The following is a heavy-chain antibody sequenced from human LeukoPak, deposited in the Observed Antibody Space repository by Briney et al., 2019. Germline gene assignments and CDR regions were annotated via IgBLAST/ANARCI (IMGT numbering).Heavy chain of an antibody. CDR3: AKESPSILPTGAFQH. CDR2: ISSSCSNT. J-gene: IGHJ1*01. Sequence: GGSLRLSCAASEFTYGMNWVRQAPGKGLECVSAISSSCSNTYYADSVKGRFTISRDNSKNTLYLQMNSLRGEDTAIYYCAKESPSILPTGAFQHWGQGTLVTVSS. V-gene: IGHV3-23*01. D-gene: IGHD2-21*01. CDR1: EFTYG.